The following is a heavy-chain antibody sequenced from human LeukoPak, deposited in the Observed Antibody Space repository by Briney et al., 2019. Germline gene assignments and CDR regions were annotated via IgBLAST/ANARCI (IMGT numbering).Heavy chain of an antibody. D-gene: IGHD7-27*01. CDR3: ARAKTVNGDLDY. CDR1: GYAFSNHY. CDR2: ITPGGEGT. Sequence: ASVKVSFKASGYAFSNHYIHWVRQAPGQGLEWMGIITPGGEGTKYAQKFQGRVSMTTDTSTRTVYLSLSSLRSEDTAVYHCARAKTVNGDLDYWGQGTLVTVSS. J-gene: IGHJ4*02. V-gene: IGHV1-46*01.